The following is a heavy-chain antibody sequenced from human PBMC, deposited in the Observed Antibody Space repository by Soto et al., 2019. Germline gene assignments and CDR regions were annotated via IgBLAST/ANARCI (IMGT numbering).Heavy chain of an antibody. Sequence: LSLTCAASGFTFSSYSMNWVRQAPGKGLEWVSSISSSSSYIYYADSVKGRFTISRDNAKNSLYLQMNSLRAEDTAVYYCARADIVAKTFDPWGQGTLVTVSS. CDR3: ARADIVAKTFDP. D-gene: IGHD5-12*01. V-gene: IGHV3-21*01. CDR1: GFTFSSYS. J-gene: IGHJ5*02. CDR2: ISSSSSYI.